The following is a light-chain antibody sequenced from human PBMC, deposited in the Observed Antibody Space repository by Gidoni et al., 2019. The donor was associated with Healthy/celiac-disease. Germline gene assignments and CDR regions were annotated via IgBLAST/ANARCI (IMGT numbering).Light chain of an antibody. Sequence: EIVLTQSPATLSLCPGERATLSCRASQSVSSYLAWYQQKPGQAPRLLIYDASNRATGIPARCSGSGSGTDFTLTISSLEPEDFAVYYCQQRSNWAPWTFGQGTKVEIK. CDR1: QSVSSY. CDR2: DAS. J-gene: IGKJ1*01. CDR3: QQRSNWAPWT. V-gene: IGKV3-11*01.